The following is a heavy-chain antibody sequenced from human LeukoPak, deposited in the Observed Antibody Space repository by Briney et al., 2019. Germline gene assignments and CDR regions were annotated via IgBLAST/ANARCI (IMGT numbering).Heavy chain of an antibody. CDR2: IKPDGSAT. CDR3: ARDSNIVSSSRDY. D-gene: IGHD5/OR15-5a*01. J-gene: IGHJ4*02. CDR1: GFTFSSYW. V-gene: IGHV3-7*01. Sequence: PGGSLRLSCAASGFTFSSYWMSWVREAPGKGLEWVANIKPDGSATYYVDSVKGRFTISRDSTNNSLYLQMNSLRAEDTAVYYCARDSNIVSSSRDYWGQGTLVTVSP.